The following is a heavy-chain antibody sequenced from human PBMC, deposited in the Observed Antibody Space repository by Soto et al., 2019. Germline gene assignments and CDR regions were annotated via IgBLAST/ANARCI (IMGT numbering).Heavy chain of an antibody. Sequence: QVQLVQSGAEVKKPGASVKVSCKASGYTFTSYGISWVRQAPGQGLEWMGWISAYNGNTNYAQKLQVRVTMTTDTSTSTAYMELRSLRSDATAVYYCARYSLSLYDYYYYVMDVWGQGTTVTVYS. V-gene: IGHV1-18*04. CDR1: GYTFTSYG. CDR3: ARYSLSLYDYYYYVMDV. CDR2: ISAYNGNT. J-gene: IGHJ6*02. D-gene: IGHD3-16*02.